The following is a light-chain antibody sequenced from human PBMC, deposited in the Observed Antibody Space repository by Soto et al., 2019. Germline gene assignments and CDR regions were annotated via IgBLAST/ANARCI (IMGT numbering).Light chain of an antibody. J-gene: IGKJ1*01. CDR2: TGS. CDR1: TAIDSW. Sequence: DIQMTQSPSSVSASVGDRVTITCRASTAIDSWLAWYQQKPGEAPKLLIFTGSLLHSGVPPRFSGSGSGTDFTLTISSLQPEDFATYYCQQTLSFPPTFGQGTKVDIK. V-gene: IGKV1-12*01. CDR3: QQTLSFPPT.